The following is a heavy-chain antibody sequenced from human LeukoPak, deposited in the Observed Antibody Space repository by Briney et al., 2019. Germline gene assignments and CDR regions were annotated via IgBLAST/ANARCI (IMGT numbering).Heavy chain of an antibody. CDR3: ARPENRVYYYYGMDV. CDR1: RFTFSSYA. J-gene: IGHJ6*02. CDR2: ISYDGSNK. Sequence: GRSLRLSCAAPRFTFSSYAMHWVRQAPGKGLEWVAVISYDGSNKYYADSVKGRFTISRDNSKNTLYLQMNSLRAEDTAVYYCARPENRVYYYYGMDVWGQGTTVTVSS. V-gene: IGHV3-30-3*01.